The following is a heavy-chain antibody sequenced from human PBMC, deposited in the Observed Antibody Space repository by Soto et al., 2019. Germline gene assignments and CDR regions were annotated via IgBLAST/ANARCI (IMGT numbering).Heavy chain of an antibody. Sequence: SETLSLTCTASGGSISSYYWSWIRQPPGKGREWIGYIYYGGSTNYNPSLERRVTISVDTSKNQFSLKLSSVTAADTAVYYCARRGYSSGWYSYYFDYSGHVTQVTVSS. J-gene: IGHJ4*01. CDR3: ARRGYSSGWYSYYFDY. CDR1: GGSISSYY. CDR2: IYYGGST. D-gene: IGHD6-19*01. V-gene: IGHV4-59*01.